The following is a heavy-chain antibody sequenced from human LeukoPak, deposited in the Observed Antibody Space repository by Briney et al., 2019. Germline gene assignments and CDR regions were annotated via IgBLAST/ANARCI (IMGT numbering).Heavy chain of an antibody. CDR2: IYQSGST. Sequence: SETLSLTCTVSGGSISSSSYYWGWIRQPPGKGLEGIGSIYQSGSTYYNPSLKSRVTISVDTSKNQFSLKLRSVTAAETAVYYCARVLTYDSSALDHYFDYWGQGNLVTVSS. D-gene: IGHD3-22*01. V-gene: IGHV4-39*07. CDR3: ARVLTYDSSALDHYFDY. J-gene: IGHJ4*02. CDR1: GGSISSSSYY.